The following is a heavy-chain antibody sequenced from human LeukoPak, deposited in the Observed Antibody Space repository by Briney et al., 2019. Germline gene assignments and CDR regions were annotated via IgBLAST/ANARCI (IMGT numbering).Heavy chain of an antibody. J-gene: IGHJ3*02. V-gene: IGHV4-39*01. Sequence: SETLSLTCTVSGGSISSSSYYWGWIRQPPGKGLEWIGSTYYSGSTYYNPSLKSRVTISVDTSKNQFSLKLSSVTAADTAVYYCAITYYDFWSGYFGAFDIWGQGTMVTVSS. CDR2: TYYSGST. CDR1: GGSISSSSYY. CDR3: AITYYDFWSGYFGAFDI. D-gene: IGHD3-3*01.